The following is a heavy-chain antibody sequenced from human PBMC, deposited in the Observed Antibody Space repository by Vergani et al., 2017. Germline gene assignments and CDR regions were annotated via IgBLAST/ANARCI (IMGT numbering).Heavy chain of an antibody. V-gene: IGHV3-23*01. CDR2: VSGSSATP. D-gene: IGHD3-10*01. CDR3: AKDPRLMVRGVTYYYYYYGMDV. J-gene: IGHJ6*02. Sequence: EVQLLESGGGLVQPGGSLRLSCEASGFSFPGYAMSWVRQAPGKGLEWVSSVSGSSATPYYADSVKGRFIISRDNSKNTLHLQMNSLRADDTAVYYCAKDPRLMVRGVTYYYYYYGMDVWGQGTTVTVSS. CDR1: GFSFPGYA.